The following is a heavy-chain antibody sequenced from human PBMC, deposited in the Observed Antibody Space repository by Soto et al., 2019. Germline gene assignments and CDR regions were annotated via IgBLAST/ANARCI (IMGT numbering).Heavy chain of an antibody. CDR3: ARDMDSSGFGAFDI. D-gene: IGHD3-22*01. V-gene: IGHV3-48*02. Sequence: GGSLRLSCADSGFTFRTYSMSWVRQAPGKGLEWVSYISSSSRTIYYADSVKGRFTISRDNAKNSLYLQMNSLRDEDTAVYYCARDMDSSGFGAFDIWGQGTTVTVS. J-gene: IGHJ3*02. CDR1: GFTFRTYS. CDR2: ISSSSRTI.